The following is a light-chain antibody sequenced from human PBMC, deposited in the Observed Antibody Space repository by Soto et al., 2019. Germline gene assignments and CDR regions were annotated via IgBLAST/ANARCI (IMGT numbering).Light chain of an antibody. J-gene: IGKJ1*01. CDR3: QQYNDYSWT. CDR2: QAS. Sequence: DIQMAQSPSTLSASVGDRVTITCRASQSVTGGLAWYQQKPGKAPKLLIYQASILESGLPSRFSGSGSGTEFTLTISGLQPDDFATYYCQQYNDYSWTFGPGTKVDIK. V-gene: IGKV1-5*03. CDR1: QSVTGG.